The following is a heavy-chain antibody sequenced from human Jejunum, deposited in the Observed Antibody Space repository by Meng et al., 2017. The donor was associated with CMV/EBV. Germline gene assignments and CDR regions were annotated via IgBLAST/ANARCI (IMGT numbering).Heavy chain of an antibody. D-gene: IGHD2-2*01. CDR2: ISSSSSYI. CDR3: ARFAQGYCSSTSCSSRDY. J-gene: IGHJ4*02. V-gene: IGHV3-21*01. Sequence: MHWVRQVPGKGLEWFSSISSSSSYIYYADSVKGRFTISRDNAKNSLYLQMNSLRAEDTAVYYCARFAQGYCSSTSCSSRDYWGQGTLVTVSS.